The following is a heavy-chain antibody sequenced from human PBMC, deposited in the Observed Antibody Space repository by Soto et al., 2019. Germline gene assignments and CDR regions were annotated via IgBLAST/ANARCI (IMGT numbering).Heavy chain of an antibody. CDR1: GLTCSNYG. D-gene: IGHD2-2*01. V-gene: IGHV3-23*01. Sequence: VGSLRLSCAAAGLTCSNYGSTCVRQAPGKGLEWVSGISGSGGTTFYAGSVKGRFAISRDNSKNTLYLQMKSLRAEDSAIYYCALRSCSRTTCPPLNSYFYMDVWGRGTTVTVSS. CDR2: ISGSGGTT. CDR3: ALRSCSRTTCPPLNSYFYMDV. J-gene: IGHJ6*03.